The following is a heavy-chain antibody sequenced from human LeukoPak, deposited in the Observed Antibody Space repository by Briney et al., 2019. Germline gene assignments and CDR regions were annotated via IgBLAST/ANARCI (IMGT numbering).Heavy chain of an antibody. D-gene: IGHD3-16*02. Sequence: SETLSLTCAVYGGSFSGYYWSWIRQPPGKGLEWIGEINHSGSTTYNPSLKSRVTISVDTSKHQSSLKLSSVTAADTAVYYCARSLGVWGSYRYIFDYWGQGTLVTVSS. J-gene: IGHJ4*02. CDR3: ARSLGVWGSYRYIFDY. CDR1: GGSFSGYY. V-gene: IGHV4-34*01. CDR2: INHSGST.